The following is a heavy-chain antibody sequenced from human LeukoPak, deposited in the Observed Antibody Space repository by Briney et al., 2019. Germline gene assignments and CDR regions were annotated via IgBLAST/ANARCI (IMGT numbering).Heavy chain of an antibody. CDR2: INHSGST. CDR3: ARGGSRRTLYYYDSSGYYPLDY. Sequence: SETLSLTCAVYGGSFSGYYWSWIRQPPGKGLEWIGEINHSGSTNCNPSLKSRVTISVDTSKNQFSLKLSSVTAADTAVYYCARGGSRRTLYYYDSSGYYPLDYWGQGTLVTVSS. D-gene: IGHD3-22*01. V-gene: IGHV4-34*01. J-gene: IGHJ4*02. CDR1: GGSFSGYY.